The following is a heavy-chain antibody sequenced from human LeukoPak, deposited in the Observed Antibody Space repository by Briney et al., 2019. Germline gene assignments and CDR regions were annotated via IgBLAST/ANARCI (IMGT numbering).Heavy chain of an antibody. J-gene: IGHJ6*02. V-gene: IGHV3-48*01. CDR1: GFTFSSYS. CDR3: ARDADSSSWSMYYYYGMDV. CDR2: ISSSSSTI. Sequence: GGSLRLSCAASGFTFSSYSMNWVRQAPGKGLEWVSYISSSSSTIYYADSVKGRFTISRDNAKNSLYLQMNSLRAEDTAVYYCARDADSSSWSMYYYYGMDVWGQGTTVTVSS. D-gene: IGHD6-13*01.